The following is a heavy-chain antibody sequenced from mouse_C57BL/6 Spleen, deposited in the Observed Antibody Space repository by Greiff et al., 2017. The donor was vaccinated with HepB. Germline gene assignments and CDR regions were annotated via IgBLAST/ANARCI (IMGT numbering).Heavy chain of an antibody. D-gene: IGHD1-1*01. CDR1: GYTFTSYW. V-gene: IGHV1-72*01. CDR3: AVYYYGSSYDDWYFDV. J-gene: IGHJ1*03. Sequence: QVQLQQPGAELVKPGASVKLSCKASGYTFTSYWMHWVKQRPGRGLEWIGRIDPNSGGTKYNEKFKSKATLTVDKPSSAAYMQLSSLTSEDSAVYYCAVYYYGSSYDDWYFDVWGTGTTVTVSS. CDR2: IDPNSGGT.